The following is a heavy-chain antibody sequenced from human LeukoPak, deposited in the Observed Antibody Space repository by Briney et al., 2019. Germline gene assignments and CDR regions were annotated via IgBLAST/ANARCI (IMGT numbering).Heavy chain of an antibody. CDR2: IYHSGST. V-gene: IGHV4-38-2*02. CDR3: ARDRYYYDSSGQRYLDY. D-gene: IGHD3-22*01. Sequence: SETLSLTCTVSGYSISSGYYWGWIRQPPGKGLEWIGEIYHSGSTNYNPSLKSRVTISVDKSKNQFSLKLSSVTAADTAVYYCARDRYYYDSSGQRYLDYWGQGTLVTVSS. J-gene: IGHJ4*02. CDR1: GYSISSGYY.